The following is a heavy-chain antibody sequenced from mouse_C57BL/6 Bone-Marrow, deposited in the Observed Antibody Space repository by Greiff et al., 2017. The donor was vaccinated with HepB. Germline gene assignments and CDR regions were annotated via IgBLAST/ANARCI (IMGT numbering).Heavy chain of an antibody. CDR1: GYTFTSYW. CDR3: ARRHYGSSYFDY. D-gene: IGHD1-1*01. CDR2: IDPSDSYS. J-gene: IGHJ2*01. V-gene: IGHV1-50*01. Sequence: QVQLQQPGAELVKPGASVKLSCKASGYTFTSYWMQWVKQRPGQGLEWIGEIDPSDSYSNYNQKFKGKATLTVDTSSSTAYMQLSSLTSEDSAVYYCARRHYGSSYFDYGGQGTTLTVSS.